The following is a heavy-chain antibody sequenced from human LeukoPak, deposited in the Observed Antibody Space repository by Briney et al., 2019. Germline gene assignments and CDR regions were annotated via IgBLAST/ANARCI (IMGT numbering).Heavy chain of an antibody. Sequence: PGRSLRLSCAASGFTFDDYAMHWVRQAPGKGLEWVSGISWNSGSIGYADSVKGRFTISRDNAKNSLYLQMNSLRAEDMAFYYCAREFCSSTSCPGSGFDYWGQGALVTVSS. D-gene: IGHD2-2*01. J-gene: IGHJ4*02. V-gene: IGHV3-9*03. CDR3: AREFCSSTSCPGSGFDY. CDR2: ISWNSGSI. CDR1: GFTFDDYA.